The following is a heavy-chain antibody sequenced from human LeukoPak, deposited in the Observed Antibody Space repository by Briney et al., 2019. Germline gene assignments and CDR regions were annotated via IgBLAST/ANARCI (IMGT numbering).Heavy chain of an antibody. CDR1: GGSISSYY. CDR3: AREYYYDSSGYYYVPYYFDY. V-gene: IGHV4-59*01. J-gene: IGHJ4*02. CDR2: IYYSGST. D-gene: IGHD3-22*01. Sequence: RTSETLSLTCTVSGGSISSYYWSWIRQPPGKGLEWIGYIYYSGSTNYNPSLKSRVTISVDTSKNQFSLKLSSVTAADTAVYYCAREYYYDSSGYYYVPYYFDYWGQGTLVTVSS.